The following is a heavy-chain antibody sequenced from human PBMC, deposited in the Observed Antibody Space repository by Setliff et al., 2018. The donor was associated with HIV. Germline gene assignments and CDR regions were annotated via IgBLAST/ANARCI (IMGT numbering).Heavy chain of an antibody. V-gene: IGHV3-74*01. D-gene: IGHD1-7*01. J-gene: IGHJ6*03. CDR1: GFTFSDYW. Sequence: GGSLRLSCAASGFTFSDYWMHWVRQVPGKGLVWVSRINSDESTTNYADSVRGRFTISRDNAKNTLYLQMNNLSAEDTAVYYCARDGTTLLAAMDVWGKGTTVTVSS. CDR3: ARDGTTLLAAMDV. CDR2: INSDESTT.